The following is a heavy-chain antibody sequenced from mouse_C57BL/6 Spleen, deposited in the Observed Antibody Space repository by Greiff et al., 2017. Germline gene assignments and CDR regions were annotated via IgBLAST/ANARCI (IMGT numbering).Heavy chain of an antibody. Sequence: QVQLQQSGPELVKPGASVKISCKASGYAFSSSWMNWVKQRPGKGLEWIGRIYPGDGDTNYNGKFKGKDTLTADKSSSTAYMQLSSLTSEDSAVYFCARRGYGSSYGYFDVWGTGTTVTVSS. D-gene: IGHD1-1*01. J-gene: IGHJ1*03. CDR2: IYPGDGDT. V-gene: IGHV1-82*01. CDR3: ARRGYGSSYGYFDV. CDR1: GYAFSSSW.